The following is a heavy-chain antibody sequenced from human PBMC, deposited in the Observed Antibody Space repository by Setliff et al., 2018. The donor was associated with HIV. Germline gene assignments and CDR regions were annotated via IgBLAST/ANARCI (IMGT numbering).Heavy chain of an antibody. D-gene: IGHD2-15*01. CDR2: IGYDGSNK. CDR1: GFTFSRYG. CDR3: ASLPVVVTIPEGPFDF. V-gene: IGHV3-33*08. J-gene: IGHJ3*01. Sequence: GGSLRLSCAASGFTFSRYGMHWVRQAPGKGLEWVAVIGYDGSNKYYGDSVKGRFTISRDNAKNTLYLQMHSLRVEDTAVYYCASLPVVVTIPEGPFDFWGQGTMVTVSS.